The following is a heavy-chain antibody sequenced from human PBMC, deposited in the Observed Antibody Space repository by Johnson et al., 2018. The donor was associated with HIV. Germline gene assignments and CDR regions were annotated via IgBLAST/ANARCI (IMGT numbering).Heavy chain of an antibody. CDR1: GFTFSTYG. CDR3: TTEDYRLTAFDM. D-gene: IGHD3-16*02. CDR2: ISYDGSNK. J-gene: IGHJ3*02. Sequence: QVQLVESAGGVVQPGRSLRLSCAASGFTFSTYGMHWVRQAPGKGLEWVAVISYDGSNKYYADSVKGRFTISRDDSQNTLYLQMNSLKTEDTAVYYCTTEDYRLTAFDMWGQGTMVSVSS. V-gene: IGHV3-30*03.